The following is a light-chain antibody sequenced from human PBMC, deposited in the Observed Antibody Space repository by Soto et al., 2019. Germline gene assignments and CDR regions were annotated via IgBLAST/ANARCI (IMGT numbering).Light chain of an antibody. J-gene: IGKJ1*01. V-gene: IGKV1-9*01. CDR3: QQLNIYPQT. CDR1: RDIDSY. CDR2: DAS. Sequence: DIQLTQSPSLLSASVGDRVTITCRASRDIDSYLAWYQLKPGKGPKLLIYDASTLQSGAPSRFSGSGSGTEFTLTISSLPPEDFATYYCQQLNIYPQTFGQGTKVEIK.